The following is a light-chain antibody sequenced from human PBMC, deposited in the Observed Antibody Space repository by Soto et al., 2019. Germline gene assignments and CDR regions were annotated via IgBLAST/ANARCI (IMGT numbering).Light chain of an antibody. J-gene: IGLJ2*01. V-gene: IGLV2-11*01. CDR3: SSYADRYTLV. CDR2: DVS. Sequence: QSVLTQPRSVSGSPGQSVTISCTGTSSDVGAFNFVSWYQHHPGKVPKLMIYDVSKRPSGVPDRFSGSKSGNTASLTISGLLADDEADYYCSSYADRYTLVFGGGTKVTVL. CDR1: SSDVGAFNF.